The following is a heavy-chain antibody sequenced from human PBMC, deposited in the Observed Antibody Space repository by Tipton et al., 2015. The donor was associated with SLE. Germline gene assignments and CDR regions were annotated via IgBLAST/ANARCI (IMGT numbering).Heavy chain of an antibody. V-gene: IGHV3-23*01. CDR2: ISGNDGST. J-gene: IGHJ4*02. CDR3: AKERETTLPAADAVDY. Sequence: GSLRLSCAASGFTLSTYGMSWVRQAPGKGLEWVSSISGNDGSTYYADSVKGRFTISRDKAKNTLYLQMNSLRVEDTALYFCAKERETTLPAADAVDYWGRGTLVTVSS. D-gene: IGHD1-7*01. CDR1: GFTLSTYG.